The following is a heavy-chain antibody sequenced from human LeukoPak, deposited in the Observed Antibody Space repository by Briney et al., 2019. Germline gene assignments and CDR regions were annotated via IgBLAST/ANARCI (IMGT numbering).Heavy chain of an antibody. Sequence: GASVKVSCKASSYTFTNYGINWVRQAPGQGLEWMGGIIPIFGTANYAQKFQGRVTITADESTSTAYMELSSLRSEDTAVYYCARDGVAAAGKVEYFQHWGQGTLVTVSS. V-gene: IGHV1-69*13. CDR3: ARDGVAAAGKVEYFQH. CDR1: SYTFTNYG. J-gene: IGHJ1*01. CDR2: IIPIFGTA. D-gene: IGHD6-13*01.